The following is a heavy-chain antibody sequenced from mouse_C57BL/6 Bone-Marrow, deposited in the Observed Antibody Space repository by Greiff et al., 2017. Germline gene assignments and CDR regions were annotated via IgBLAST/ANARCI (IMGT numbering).Heavy chain of an antibody. J-gene: IGHJ3*01. CDR1: GYTFTSYW. Sequence: QVQLQQPGAELVKPGASVKLSCKASGYTFTSYWMQWVKQRPGQGLEWIGEIDPSDSYTNYNQKFKGKATLTVDTSSSTTYMQLSSLTSEDSAVYYCARDGYYAWFDYWGQGTLVTVSA. CDR2: IDPSDSYT. CDR3: ARDGYYAWFDY. D-gene: IGHD2-3*01. V-gene: IGHV1-50*01.